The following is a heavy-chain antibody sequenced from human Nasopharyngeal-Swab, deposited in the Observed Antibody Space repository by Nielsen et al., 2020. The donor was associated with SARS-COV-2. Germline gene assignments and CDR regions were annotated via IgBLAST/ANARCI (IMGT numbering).Heavy chain of an antibody. CDR1: GGSISSGDDY. J-gene: IGHJ4*02. Sequence: SETLSLTCTVSGGSISSGDDYWSWIRELPGKGLEWIGYIYRLGGTSYNPSLKSRVTISLDASNNQFSLRLSSVTAADTAMFYCARGTPFDYWGQGILVTVSS. V-gene: IGHV4-31*03. D-gene: IGHD1-1*01. CDR3: ARGTPFDY. CDR2: IYRLGGT.